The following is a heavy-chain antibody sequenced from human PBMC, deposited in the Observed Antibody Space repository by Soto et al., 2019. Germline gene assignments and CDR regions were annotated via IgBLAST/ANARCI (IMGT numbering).Heavy chain of an antibody. V-gene: IGHV1-69*02. CDR2: IIPILGIA. D-gene: IGHD6-6*01. CDR1: GGTFSSYT. CDR3: ARGSSIAARRFDY. J-gene: IGHJ4*02. Sequence: QVQLVQSGAEVKKPGSSVKVSCKASGGTFSSYTISWVRQAPGQGLEWMGRIIPILGIANYAQKFQGRVTITADKSTSTAYMELSSLRSEDTAVYYCARGSSIAARRFDYWGQGTLVTVSS.